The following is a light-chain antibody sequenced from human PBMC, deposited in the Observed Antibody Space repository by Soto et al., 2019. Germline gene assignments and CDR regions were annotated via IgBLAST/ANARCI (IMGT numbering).Light chain of an antibody. CDR1: RSNIGAGYD. J-gene: IGLJ1*01. CDR2: ANT. Sequence: QSVLTQPPSVSGAPGQRVTISCAGNRSNIGAGYDVHWFQQLPGTAPKLLIFANTNRPSGVPDRFSGSKSATSASLAITGLQADDEADYYCQSYDSSLSGYVFGSGTQLTVL. V-gene: IGLV1-40*01. CDR3: QSYDSSLSGYV.